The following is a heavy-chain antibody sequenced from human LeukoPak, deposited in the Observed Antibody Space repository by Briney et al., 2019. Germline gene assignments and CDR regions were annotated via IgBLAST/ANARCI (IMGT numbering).Heavy chain of an antibody. CDR1: GYSIRSGYQ. J-gene: IGHJ4*02. Sequence: SETLSLTCSVSGYSIRSGYQWGWIRQPPGKGLEWIASVSHSGSTYYNPSLKSRVTISVDTSKNQFSLKLSSVTAADTAVYYCARVGSRYCSGGSCYFDYWGQGTLVTVSS. CDR3: ARVGSRYCSGGSCYFDY. D-gene: IGHD2-15*01. CDR2: VSHSGST. V-gene: IGHV4-38-2*02.